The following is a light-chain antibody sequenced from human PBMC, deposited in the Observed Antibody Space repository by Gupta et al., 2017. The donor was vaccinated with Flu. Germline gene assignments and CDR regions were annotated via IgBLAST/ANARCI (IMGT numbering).Light chain of an antibody. Sequence: SYELTQPLSVTVAQGQTARITSGGNNTGSKHVTWYQQKPGQAPVLVIYRDSNRPSGIPERFSGSNSGNTATLTISRAQAGDEADYYCQVWDSSTVVFGGGTKLTVL. CDR2: RDS. CDR1: NTGSKH. CDR3: QVWDSSTVV. V-gene: IGLV3-9*01. J-gene: IGLJ2*01.